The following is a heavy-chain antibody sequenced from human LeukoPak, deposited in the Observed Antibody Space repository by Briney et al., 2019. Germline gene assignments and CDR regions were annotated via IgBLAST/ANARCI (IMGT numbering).Heavy chain of an antibody. CDR1: GYTFSTYS. J-gene: IGHJ4*02. CDR3: ARDGYFDY. CDR2: ISGDNGNT. V-gene: IGHV1-18*01. Sequence: WASVKVSCKASGYTFSTYSIAWVRQAPGQGLEWMGWISGDNGNTNYAQKFQGRVTMTTDTTTTTAYMELRSLRSDDTAVYYCARDGYFDYWGQGTLVTVSS.